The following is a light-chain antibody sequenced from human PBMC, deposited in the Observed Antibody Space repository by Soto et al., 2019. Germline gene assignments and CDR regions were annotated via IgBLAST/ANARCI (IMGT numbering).Light chain of an antibody. V-gene: IGKV1-5*03. J-gene: IGKJ4*01. Sequence: TQMTQSPSTLSASVGDSVSITCRASRDIGTWLAWFQQKPGRAPNLLIYRASTLATGVPSRFSGSGSGTEFTLTISSLQPDDFATYYCHRHDTYPLAFGGGTKVDIK. CDR1: RDIGTW. CDR2: RAS. CDR3: HRHDTYPLA.